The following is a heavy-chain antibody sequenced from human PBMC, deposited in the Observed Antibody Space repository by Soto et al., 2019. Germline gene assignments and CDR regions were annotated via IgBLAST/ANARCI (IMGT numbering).Heavy chain of an antibody. D-gene: IGHD1-26*01. CDR3: ARVDIVGATGGDV. V-gene: IGHV1-69*02. CDR2: IIPIRGIA. Sequence: QVQLVQSGAEVKKPGSSVKVSCKASGGTFSSYTISWVRQAPGQGLEWMGRIIPIRGIANYAQKFQGRVTITADKSTSTAYMELSSLRSEDTAVYYCARVDIVGATGGDVWGQGTTVTVSS. J-gene: IGHJ6*02. CDR1: GGTFSSYT.